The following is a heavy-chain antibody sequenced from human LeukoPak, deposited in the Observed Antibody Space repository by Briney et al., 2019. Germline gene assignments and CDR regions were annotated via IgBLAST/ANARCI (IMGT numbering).Heavy chain of an antibody. J-gene: IGHJ4*02. CDR1: GGSISSYY. CDR2: IYYSGST. CDR3: ARGGSYYEPFDY. V-gene: IGHV4-59*01. D-gene: IGHD1-26*01. Sequence: PSETLSLTCTVSGGSISSYYWSWIRQPPGKGLEWFGYIYYSGSTNYNPSLKSRVTISVDTSKNQFSLKRSSVTAADTAVYYCARGGSYYEPFDYWGQGTLVTVSS.